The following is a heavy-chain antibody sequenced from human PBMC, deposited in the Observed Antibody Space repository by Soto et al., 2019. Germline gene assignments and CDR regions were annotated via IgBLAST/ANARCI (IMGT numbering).Heavy chain of an antibody. CDR3: ARGDRGGFDL. CDR1: GFTFDYYW. D-gene: IGHD3-16*01. V-gene: IGHV3-74*01. J-gene: IGHJ3*01. Sequence: EVQLVESGGGLVQPGESLRLSCAASGFTFDYYWMHWVRQAPGKGLVWVSRVHSGGTTTTYADSVKGRFTISRDNARNPVSLQMGSLRAEDTAIYYCARGDRGGFDLWGHGTMVTVSS. CDR2: VHSGGTTT.